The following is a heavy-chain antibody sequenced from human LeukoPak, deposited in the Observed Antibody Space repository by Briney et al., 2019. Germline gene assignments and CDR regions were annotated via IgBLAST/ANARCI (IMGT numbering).Heavy chain of an antibody. J-gene: IGHJ4*02. CDR2: IYYSGST. CDR1: GGSISSSGYY. Sequence: SETLSLTCTVSGGSISSSGYYWGWIRQPPGKGLQWIGSIYYSGSTYYNPSLKSRVIVSVDTSKNQFSLKLSSVTAADTAVYYCVRQSYDSSGYYYFDYWGQGTLVTVSS. V-gene: IGHV4-39*01. CDR3: VRQSYDSSGYYYFDY. D-gene: IGHD3-22*01.